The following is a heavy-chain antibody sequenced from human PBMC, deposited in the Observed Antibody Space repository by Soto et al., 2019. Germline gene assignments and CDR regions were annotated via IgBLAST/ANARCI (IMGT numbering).Heavy chain of an antibody. J-gene: IGHJ4*02. CDR2: INAGNGNP. CDR3: ARVLLGSGTYYNAFDY. D-gene: IGHD3-10*01. Sequence: ASVKVSCKASGYTFTTYAMHWVRQAPGQRLEWMGWINAGNGNPKYSQKLQGRVTITRDTSASTAYMELSSLRSEDTAVYYCARVLLGSGTYYNAFDYWGQGTLVTVSS. CDR1: GYTFTTYA. V-gene: IGHV1-3*01.